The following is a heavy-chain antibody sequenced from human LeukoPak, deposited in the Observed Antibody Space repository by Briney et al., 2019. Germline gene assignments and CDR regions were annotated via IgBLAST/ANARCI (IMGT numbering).Heavy chain of an antibody. V-gene: IGHV3-30-3*01. CDR1: GFTFSSYA. CDR3: ARDLGDYSNYLDY. D-gene: IGHD4-11*01. CDR2: ISYDGSNK. J-gene: IGHJ4*02. Sequence: GGSLRLSCAASGFTFSSYAMHWVRQAPGKGLEWVAVISYDGSNKYYADSVKGRFTISRDNSKNTLYLQMNSLRAEDTAVYYCARDLGDYSNYLDYWGQGTPVTVSS.